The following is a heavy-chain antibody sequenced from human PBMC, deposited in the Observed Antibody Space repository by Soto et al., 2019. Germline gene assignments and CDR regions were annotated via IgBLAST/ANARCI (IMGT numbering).Heavy chain of an antibody. Sequence: EVQLVESGGGLVQPGGSLRLSCAASGFTFSSYSMNWVRQAPGKGLEWVSYISSSSSTIYYADSVKGRFTISRDNAKNSLYLRMNSLRAEDTAVYYCARDRADYGDYLAYWGQGTLVTVSS. J-gene: IGHJ4*02. CDR1: GFTFSSYS. V-gene: IGHV3-48*01. D-gene: IGHD4-17*01. CDR3: ARDRADYGDYLAY. CDR2: ISSSSSTI.